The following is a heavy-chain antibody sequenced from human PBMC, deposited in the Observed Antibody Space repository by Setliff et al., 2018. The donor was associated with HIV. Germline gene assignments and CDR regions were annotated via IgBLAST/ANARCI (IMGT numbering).Heavy chain of an antibody. CDR1: GGSISSYY. D-gene: IGHD3-10*01. CDR2: IYYSGST. Sequence: PSETLSLTCTVSGGSISSYYWSWIRQPPGKGLEWIGYIYYSGSTNYNPSLKSRVTISVDTSKNQFSLKLSSVTAADTAVYYCARGTNTITLRELYPLFDYWGQGTLVTVSS. V-gene: IGHV4-59*01. J-gene: IGHJ4*02. CDR3: ARGTNTITLRELYPLFDY.